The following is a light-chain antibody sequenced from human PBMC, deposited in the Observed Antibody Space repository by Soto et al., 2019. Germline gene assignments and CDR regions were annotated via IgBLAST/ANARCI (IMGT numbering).Light chain of an antibody. CDR1: QSVSSSY. Sequence: EIVLTQSPGTLSLSPGEGATLSCRASQSVSSSYLAWYQQKPGQAPRLLIYGASSSATGIPDRFSGSGSGSDGTLTISRREPEEFAVYYCQQYASSTGTFGQGTKVEIK. CDR3: QQYASSTGT. CDR2: GAS. J-gene: IGKJ1*01. V-gene: IGKV3-20*01.